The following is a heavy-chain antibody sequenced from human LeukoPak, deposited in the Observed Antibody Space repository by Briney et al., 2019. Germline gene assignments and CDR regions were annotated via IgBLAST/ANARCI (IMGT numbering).Heavy chain of an antibody. CDR3: ARVYNWNDNRPGSMGY. CDR2: INPNSGGT. CDR1: GYTFTGYY. V-gene: IGHV1-2*02. D-gene: IGHD1-1*01. J-gene: IGHJ4*02. Sequence: ASVKVSCKASGYTFTGYYMHWVRQAPGQGLEWMGWINPNSGGTNYAQKFQGRVTMTRDTSISTAYMGLSRLRSDDTAVYYCARVYNWNDNRPGSMGYWGQGTLVTVS.